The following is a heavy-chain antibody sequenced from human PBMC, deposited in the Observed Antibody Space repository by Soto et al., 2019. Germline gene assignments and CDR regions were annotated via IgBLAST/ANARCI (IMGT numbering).Heavy chain of an antibody. CDR3: VGGSRRRGGTGGWPGTACFAP. Sequence: SETLSLTCTVSGGSISSSSYYWGWIRQPPGKGLEWIGSIYYSGSTYYNPSLKSRVAISVDTSKNQFSLKLSSVTAADTAMYYCVGGSRRRGGTGGWPGTACFAPGGKETLVTVPS. V-gene: IGHV4-39*01. J-gene: IGHJ5*02. D-gene: IGHD1-26*01. CDR2: IYYSGST. CDR1: GGSISSSSYY.